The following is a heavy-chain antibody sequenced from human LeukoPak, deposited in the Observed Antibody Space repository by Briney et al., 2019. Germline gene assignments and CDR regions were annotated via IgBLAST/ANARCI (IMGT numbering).Heavy chain of an antibody. D-gene: IGHD1/OR15-1a*01. V-gene: IGHV3-30-3*01. Sequence: PGGSLRLSCAASGFTFSSYAMHWVRQAPGKGLEWVAVISYDGSNKYYADSVKGRFTISRDNSKNTLYLQMNSLRAEDTAVYYCARWAPEQWGQGTLVTVSS. CDR2: ISYDGSNK. CDR3: ARWAPEQ. J-gene: IGHJ4*02. CDR1: GFTFSSYA.